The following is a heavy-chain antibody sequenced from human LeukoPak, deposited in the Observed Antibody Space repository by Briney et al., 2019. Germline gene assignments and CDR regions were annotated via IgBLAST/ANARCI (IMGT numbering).Heavy chain of an antibody. Sequence: GGSLRLSCAASGFTFSTYSMKWVRQAPGKGLEWVSYISDSGAMYYADSVRGRFTISRENAQNSLFLQMNSLRAEDTAVYYCAKDRILRVLTLISDYWGQGTLVTVSS. CDR2: ISDSGAM. D-gene: IGHD2-8*02. J-gene: IGHJ4*02. CDR1: GFTFSTYS. V-gene: IGHV3-48*01. CDR3: AKDRILRVLTLISDY.